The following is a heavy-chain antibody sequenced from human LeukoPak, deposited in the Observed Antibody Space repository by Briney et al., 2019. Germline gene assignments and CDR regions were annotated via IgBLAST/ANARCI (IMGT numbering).Heavy chain of an antibody. CDR3: ARAPPDLLRYFDWLFPGAFDI. Sequence: SETLSLTCTVSGGSISSYYWSWIRQPPGKGLEWIGYIYYSGSTNYNPSLKSRVTISVDTPKNQFSLKLSSVTAADTAVYYCARAPPDLLRYFDWLFPGAFDIWGQGTMVTVSS. J-gene: IGHJ3*02. V-gene: IGHV4-59*01. CDR2: IYYSGST. D-gene: IGHD3-9*01. CDR1: GGSISSYY.